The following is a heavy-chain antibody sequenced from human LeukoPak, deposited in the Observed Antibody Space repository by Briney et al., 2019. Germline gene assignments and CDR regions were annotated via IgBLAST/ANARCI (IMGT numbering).Heavy chain of an antibody. CDR1: GFTFSSYW. Sequence: GGSLRLSCAASGFTFSSYWMNWARQAPGKGLEWVASINHNGNVNYYVDSVKGRFTISRDNAKNSLYLQMNSLRAEDTAVYYCARDTAGGDYWGQGTLVTVSS. CDR2: INHNGNVN. D-gene: IGHD6-13*01. CDR3: ARDTAGGDY. J-gene: IGHJ4*02. V-gene: IGHV3-7*03.